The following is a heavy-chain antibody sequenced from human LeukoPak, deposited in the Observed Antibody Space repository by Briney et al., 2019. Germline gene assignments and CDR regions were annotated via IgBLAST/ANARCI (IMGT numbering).Heavy chain of an antibody. CDR2: ISTSGSYI. D-gene: IGHD6-25*01. Sequence: GGSLRLSCAASGFPFSTYSMNWVRQAPGKGLEWVSSISTSGSYIYYAGSVKGRFTVSRDDAKNSLYLQMNSLRVEDTAVYYCAREHSSSGWGYFDYWGQGTLVTVSS. J-gene: IGHJ4*02. CDR1: GFPFSTYS. V-gene: IGHV3-21*01. CDR3: AREHSSSGWGYFDY.